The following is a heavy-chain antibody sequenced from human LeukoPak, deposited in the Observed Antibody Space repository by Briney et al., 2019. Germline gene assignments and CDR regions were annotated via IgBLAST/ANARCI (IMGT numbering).Heavy chain of an antibody. CDR2: IWYDESKT. Sequence: GGSLRLSCAASGFLFSSYGMHWVRQSPGKGLDWVAAIWYDESKTYYVDSVKGRFTISRDSSENTLYLQMTSLRAEDAAIYYCVKDLVPAASSRWFDSGGQGTLVTVSS. J-gene: IGHJ5*01. D-gene: IGHD2-2*01. CDR1: GFLFSSYG. CDR3: VKDLVPAASSRWFDS. V-gene: IGHV3-33*06.